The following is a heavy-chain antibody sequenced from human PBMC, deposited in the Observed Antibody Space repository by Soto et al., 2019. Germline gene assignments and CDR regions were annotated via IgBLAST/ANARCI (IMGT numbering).Heavy chain of an antibody. D-gene: IGHD3-22*01. CDR3: ARGEPYPSSGYRPPFDY. V-gene: IGHV1-69*13. Sequence: SVKVSCKASGGTFSRYGFSWVRQAPGQGLEWMGGIIPIFGTTNYAEKFQGRVTITADESTSTVYMALSILRSDDTAVYYCARGEPYPSSGYRPPFDYWGQGTLVTVSS. J-gene: IGHJ4*02. CDR2: IIPIFGTT. CDR1: GGTFSRYG.